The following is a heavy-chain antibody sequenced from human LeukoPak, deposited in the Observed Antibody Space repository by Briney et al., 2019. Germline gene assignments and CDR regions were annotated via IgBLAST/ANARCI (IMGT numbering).Heavy chain of an antibody. V-gene: IGHV4-39*01. CDR3: ARLITGTQDY. D-gene: IGHD1-7*01. J-gene: IGHJ4*02. CDR1: GGSISSSTYS. Sequence: SETQSLTCTVSGGSISSSTYSWGWIRQPPGKGLEWIGAIYYSGSTYYNPSLKSRVTISADTPKNQFSLRLSSVTAADTAVYYCARLITGTQDYWGQGALLTVSS. CDR2: IYYSGST.